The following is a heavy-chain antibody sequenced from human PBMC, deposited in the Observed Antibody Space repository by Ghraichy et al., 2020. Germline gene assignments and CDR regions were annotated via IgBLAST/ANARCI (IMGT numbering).Heavy chain of an antibody. CDR2: IKNDGITT. CDR1: GFSLSAYW. J-gene: IGHJ5*02. V-gene: IGHV3-74*01. CDR3: ARSDWFDP. Sequence: ETLRLSCAASGFSLSAYWMNWVRQAPGKGLVWVSRIKNDGITTYYADSVKGRFTVSSDNAKNTLYLQMNSLRAEDTAVYYCARSDWFDPWGQGTLVTVSS.